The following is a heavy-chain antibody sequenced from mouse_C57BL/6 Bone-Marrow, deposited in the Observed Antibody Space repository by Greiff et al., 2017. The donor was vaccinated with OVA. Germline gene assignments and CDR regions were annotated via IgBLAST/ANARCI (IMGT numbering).Heavy chain of an antibody. CDR2: IDPSDSYT. CDR1: GYTFTSYW. J-gene: IGHJ3*01. Sequence: VQLQQPGAELVKPGASVKLSCKASGYTFTSYWMPWVKQRPGQGLEWIGEIDPSDSYTNYNQKFKGKATLTVDTSSSTAYMQLRILTSEDSAVYYCARHGRGAYWGQGTLVTVSA. CDR3: ARHGRGAY. D-gene: IGHD1-1*01. V-gene: IGHV1-50*01.